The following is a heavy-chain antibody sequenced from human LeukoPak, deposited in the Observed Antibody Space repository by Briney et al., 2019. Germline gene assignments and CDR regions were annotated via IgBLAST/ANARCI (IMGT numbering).Heavy chain of an antibody. D-gene: IGHD5-18*01. CDR3: ARDEEGYGYHH. V-gene: IGHV3-21*06. Sequence: GGSLRLSCAASGFTFSSYSMNWVRQAPGKGLEWVSSISGSSRYKYYADSVKGRFTISRDNAENSLYLQMNSLRAEDTAVYYCARDEEGYGYHHWGQGTLVTVSS. CDR2: ISGSSRYK. CDR1: GFTFSSYS. J-gene: IGHJ4*02.